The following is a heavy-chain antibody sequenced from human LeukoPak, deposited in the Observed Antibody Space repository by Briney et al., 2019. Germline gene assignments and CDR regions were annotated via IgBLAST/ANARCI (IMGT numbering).Heavy chain of an antibody. CDR1: GFSFSRYW. V-gene: IGHV3-74*01. D-gene: IGHD1-1*01. CDR2: LNPDGIHI. CDR3: ARDCDMGTTPGDDFDF. Sequence: GLAPRLSSSASGFSFSRYWMQWVRQAPGGGVVGVSRLNPDGIHITDEDPVQGPFTIYRDNAKNTVYLQMNSRRAEDTAVYYCARDCDMGTTPGDDFDFWGQGTLVSVSS. J-gene: IGHJ4*02.